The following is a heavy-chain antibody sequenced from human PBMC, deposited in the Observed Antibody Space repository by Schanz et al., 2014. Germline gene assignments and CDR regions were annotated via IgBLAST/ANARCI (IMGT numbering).Heavy chain of an antibody. V-gene: IGHV1-18*04. CDR1: GYTFTSYY. Sequence: QVQLVQSGAEVKKPGASVKVSCKASGYTFTSYYMHWVRQAPGQGPEWMGWISAFDDKTDYAQNFQGRLIMTTDTSTTTVYMELRGLRSDDTAVYYCARETKIITGGAFDVWGQGTMVTVSS. J-gene: IGHJ3*01. CDR2: ISAFDDKT. CDR3: ARETKIITGGAFDV. D-gene: IGHD3-16*01.